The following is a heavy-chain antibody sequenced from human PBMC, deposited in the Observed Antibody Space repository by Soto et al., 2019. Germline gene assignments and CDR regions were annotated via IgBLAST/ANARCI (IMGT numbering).Heavy chain of an antibody. CDR3: ARKSYRVTVRPDDALDI. Sequence: ASVKVSCKASGYTFTSYGISWVRQAPGQGLEWMGWISAYNGNTNYAQKLQGRVTMATDTSTSTAYMELRSLRSDDTAVYYCARKSYRVTVRPDDALDIWGQGTMVTVSS. CDR2: ISAYNGNT. D-gene: IGHD3-16*02. J-gene: IGHJ3*02. V-gene: IGHV1-18*01. CDR1: GYTFTSYG.